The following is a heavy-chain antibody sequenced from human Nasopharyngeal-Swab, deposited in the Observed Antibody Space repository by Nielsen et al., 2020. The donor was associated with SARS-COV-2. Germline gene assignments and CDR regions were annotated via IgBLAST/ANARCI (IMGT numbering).Heavy chain of an antibody. CDR2: IYSGGST. D-gene: IGHD2-15*01. CDR3: AIEKVVVVDAGGWYYGMDV. Sequence: VRQAPGKGLEWVSVIYSGGSTYYADSVKGRFTISRDNSKNTLYLQMNSLRAEDTAVYYCAIEKVVVVDAGGWYYGMDVWGQGTTVIVSS. J-gene: IGHJ6*02. V-gene: IGHV3-53*01.